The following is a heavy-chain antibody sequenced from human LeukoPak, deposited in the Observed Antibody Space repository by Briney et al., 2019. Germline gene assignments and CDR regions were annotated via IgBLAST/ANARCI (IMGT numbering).Heavy chain of an antibody. CDR2: ISRNGETI. Sequence: KPGGSLRLSCAASGFIFGDYYMSWIRQAPGKGLEWVAYISRNGETIYYADSVKGRFTISRDNSKNSVYLQMNSLTAEDTAVYYCARNDLLTGYFNPPDLWGQGTLVTVSS. CDR3: ARNDLLTGYFNPPDL. CDR1: GFIFGDYY. J-gene: IGHJ4*02. V-gene: IGHV3-11*01. D-gene: IGHD3-9*01.